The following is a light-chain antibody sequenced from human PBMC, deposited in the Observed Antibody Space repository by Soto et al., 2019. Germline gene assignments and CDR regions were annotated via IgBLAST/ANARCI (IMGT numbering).Light chain of an antibody. CDR2: EAS. V-gene: IGKV1-39*01. Sequence: DIQLTQSPSLLSASVGDRVTITCLASHDISTYLAWYQQKPGKAPKLMIYEASTLQSGVPSRFSGSRSGPDFTLTISSLQPEDFATYYCQQSYSSPPTFGQGTKVDIK. CDR3: QQSYSSPPT. J-gene: IGKJ1*01. CDR1: HDISTY.